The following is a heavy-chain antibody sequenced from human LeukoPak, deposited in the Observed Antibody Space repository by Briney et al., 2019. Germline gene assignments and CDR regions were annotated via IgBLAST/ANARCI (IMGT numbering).Heavy chain of an antibody. Sequence: GESLKISCKGSGYSFTSYWIGWVRPMPGKGLEWMGIIYPGDSDTRYSPSFQGQVTISADKSISTAYLQWSSLKASDTAMYYCASRPYCSGGSCYFGDAFDIWGQGTMVTVSS. CDR1: GYSFTSYW. V-gene: IGHV5-51*01. J-gene: IGHJ3*02. CDR2: IYPGDSDT. CDR3: ASRPYCSGGSCYFGDAFDI. D-gene: IGHD2-15*01.